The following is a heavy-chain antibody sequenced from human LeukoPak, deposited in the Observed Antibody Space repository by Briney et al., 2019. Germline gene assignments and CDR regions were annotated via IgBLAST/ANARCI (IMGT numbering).Heavy chain of an antibody. CDR3: AKATGYYYMDV. V-gene: IGHV3-23*01. CDR2: VSGSGAGT. CDR1: GFNFGGYA. Sequence: GGSLRLSCTASGFNFGGYAINWVRQAPGKGLEWVSSVSGSGAGTHYADSVKGRFTISRDNSNNTLYLQMNSLRVEDTAVYYCAKATGYYYMDVWGKGTTVTVSS. J-gene: IGHJ6*03.